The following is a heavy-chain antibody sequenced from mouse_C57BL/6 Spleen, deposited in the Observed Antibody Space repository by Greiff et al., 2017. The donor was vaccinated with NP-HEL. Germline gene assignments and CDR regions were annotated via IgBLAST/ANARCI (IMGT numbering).Heavy chain of an antibody. J-gene: IGHJ4*01. CDR3: ARGSFYYAMDY. Sequence: EVQLQQSGPELVKPGASVKISCKASGYTFTDYYMNWVKQSHGKSLEWIGDINPKNGGTSYNQKFKGKATLTGDKSSSTAYIELRSLTSEDSSVYYCARGSFYYAMDYWGQGTSVTVSS. CDR2: INPKNGGT. CDR1: GYTFTDYY. D-gene: IGHD1-1*02. V-gene: IGHV1-26*01.